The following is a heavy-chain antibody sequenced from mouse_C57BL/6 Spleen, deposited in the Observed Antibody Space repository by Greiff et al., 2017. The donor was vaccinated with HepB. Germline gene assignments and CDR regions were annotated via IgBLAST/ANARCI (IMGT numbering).Heavy chain of an antibody. J-gene: IGHJ4*01. V-gene: IGHV1-64*01. CDR2: IHPNSGST. CDR3: ARWLWPYAMDY. CDR1: GYTFTSYW. Sequence: QVQLKESGAELVKPGASVKLSCKASGYTFTSYWMHWVKQRPGQGLEWIGMIHPNSGSTNYNEKFKSKATLTVDKSSSTAYMQLSSLTSEDSAVYYCARWLWPYAMDYWGQGTSVTVSS. D-gene: IGHD1-1*02.